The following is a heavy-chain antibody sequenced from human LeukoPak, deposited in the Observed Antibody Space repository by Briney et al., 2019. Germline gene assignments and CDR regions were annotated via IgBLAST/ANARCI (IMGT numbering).Heavy chain of an antibody. J-gene: IGHJ4*02. Sequence: SETLSLTCTVSGGSISSSSYYWGWIRQPPGKGLEWIGSIYYSARTYYNPSLKRRVTISVDTSKNQFSLKLSSVTAADTAVYYCASQLNSYGYDAFDYWGQGTLVTVSS. CDR2: IYYSART. V-gene: IGHV4-39*01. CDR1: GGSISSSSYY. D-gene: IGHD5-18*01. CDR3: ASQLNSYGYDAFDY.